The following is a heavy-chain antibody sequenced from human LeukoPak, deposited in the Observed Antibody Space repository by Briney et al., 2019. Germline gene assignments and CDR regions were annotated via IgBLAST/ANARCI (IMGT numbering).Heavy chain of an antibody. J-gene: IGHJ3*02. CDR2: INPNSGGT. Sequence: ASVKVSCKASGGTLSSYAISWVRQAPGQGLEWMGRINPNSGGTNYAQKFQGRVTMTRDTSIGTAYMELSRLRSDDTAIYYCATSMWVALAFDMWGQGTMVTVSS. V-gene: IGHV1-2*02. D-gene: IGHD2-15*01. CDR1: GGTLSSYA. CDR3: ATSMWVALAFDM.